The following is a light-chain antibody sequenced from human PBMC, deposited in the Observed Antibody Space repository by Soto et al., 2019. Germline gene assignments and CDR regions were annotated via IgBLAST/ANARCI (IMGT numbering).Light chain of an antibody. CDR1: SSDVGGYNY. J-gene: IGLJ1*01. V-gene: IGLV2-11*01. CDR3: CSYAGSYGV. CDR2: DVS. Sequence: LTQPRSVSGSPGQSVTISCTGTSSDVGGYNYVSWYQQHPGKAPKLMIYDVSKRPSGVPDRFSGSKSGNTASLTISGLQAEDEADYYCCSYAGSYGVFGTGTKVTVL.